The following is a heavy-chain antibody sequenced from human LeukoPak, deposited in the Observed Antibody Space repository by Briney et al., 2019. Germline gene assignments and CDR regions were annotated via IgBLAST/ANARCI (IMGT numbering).Heavy chain of an antibody. CDR3: ARDRPPDLVVPAAMRGTYYYYYYMDV. CDR2: INWNGGST. J-gene: IGHJ6*03. D-gene: IGHD2-2*01. CDR1: GFTFSSYW. Sequence: GGSLRLSCAASGFTFSSYWMSWVRQAPGKGLEWVSGINWNGGSTGYADSVKGRFTISRDNAKNSLYLQMNSLRAEDTALYYCARDRPPDLVVPAAMRGTYYYYYYMDVWGKGTTVTVSS. V-gene: IGHV3-20*04.